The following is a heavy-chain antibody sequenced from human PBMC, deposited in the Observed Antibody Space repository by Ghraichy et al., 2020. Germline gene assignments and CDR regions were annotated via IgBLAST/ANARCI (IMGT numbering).Heavy chain of an antibody. Sequence: SETLSLTCTVSGASITTYYWSWIRQPPGKGLEWIGYISYSGTTKYNPSLKSRVTMSLDTSNNQLFLRLSFVTAADTAIYYCARTSYRGPSSSGPTDYWGQGTLVTVSS. CDR1: GASITTYY. D-gene: IGHD6-19*01. J-gene: IGHJ4*02. CDR3: ARTSYRGPSSSGPTDY. CDR2: ISYSGTT. V-gene: IGHV4-59*01.